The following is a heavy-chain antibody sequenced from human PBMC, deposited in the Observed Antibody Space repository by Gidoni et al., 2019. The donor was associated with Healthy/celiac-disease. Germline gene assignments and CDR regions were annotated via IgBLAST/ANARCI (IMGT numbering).Heavy chain of an antibody. D-gene: IGHD2-21*02. CDR1: GFTFSSYW. CDR3: ARGMSGGNSGGIVPYFDY. V-gene: IGHV3-74*01. CDR2: INSDGSST. J-gene: IGHJ4*02. Sequence: EVQLVESGGGLVQPGGSLRLSCAASGFTFSSYWMHWVRQAPGKGLVWVSRINSDGSSTSYADSVKGRFTISRDNAKNTLYLQMNSLRAEDTAVYYCARGMSGGNSGGIVPYFDYWGQGTLVTVSS.